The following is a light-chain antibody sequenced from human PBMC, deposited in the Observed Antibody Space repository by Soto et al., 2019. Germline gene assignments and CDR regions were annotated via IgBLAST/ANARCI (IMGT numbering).Light chain of an antibody. J-gene: IGKJ5*01. V-gene: IGKV3-20*01. Sequence: EIVLTQSPGPLSLSPGERASLSCRSSQSITSTYLAWYQQKPGQAPRLVIYGASSRATGIPDRFSGSGSGTDFTLTINRLEPEDVAVYYCQQYGSSPMTFGQGTRLEIK. CDR2: GAS. CDR3: QQYGSSPMT. CDR1: QSITSTY.